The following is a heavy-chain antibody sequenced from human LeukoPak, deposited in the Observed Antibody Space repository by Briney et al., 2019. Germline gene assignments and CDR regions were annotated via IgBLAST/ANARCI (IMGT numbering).Heavy chain of an antibody. V-gene: IGHV3-33*01. J-gene: IGHJ6*03. CDR3: ARDGMVVVPAATHYYYYYYMDV. Sequence: GSLRLSCAASGFTFSSYGMHWVRQAPGKGLEWVAVIWYDGSNKYYADSVKGRFTISRDNSKNTLYLQMNSLRAEDTAVYYCARDGMVVVPAATHYYYYYYMDVWGKGTTVTVSS. D-gene: IGHD2-2*01. CDR1: GFTFSSYG. CDR2: IWYDGSNK.